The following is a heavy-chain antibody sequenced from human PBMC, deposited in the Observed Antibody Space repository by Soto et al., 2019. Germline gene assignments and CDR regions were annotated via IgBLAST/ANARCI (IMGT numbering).Heavy chain of an antibody. J-gene: IGHJ3*02. D-gene: IGHD3-16*02. CDR3: AKFKLVVDYIWSSYRFDAFDI. CDR1: GFTFSSDA. CDR2: ISGSGGST. V-gene: IGHV3-23*01. Sequence: GGSLRLSCAASGFTFSSDAMSWVRQAPGKGLEWVSAISGSGGSTYYADSGKGRFTISRDNSKNTLYLQMNRLRAEDTAVYYCAKFKLVVDYIWSSYRFDAFDIWGQGTMVTVSS.